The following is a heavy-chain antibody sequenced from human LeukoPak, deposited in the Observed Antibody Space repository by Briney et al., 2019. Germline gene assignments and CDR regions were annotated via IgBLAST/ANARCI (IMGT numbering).Heavy chain of an antibody. Sequence: GGSLRLSCAASGFTLSNYWMSWIRQAPGKGLEWVANIKQDGSEKYYVDSVKGRFTISRDNAKNSLYLQMNSLRAEDTAVYYCVRSRYCTNGICSYFDYWGQGTLVTVSS. V-gene: IGHV3-7*03. J-gene: IGHJ4*02. CDR3: VRSRYCTNGICSYFDY. D-gene: IGHD2-8*01. CDR2: IKQDGSEK. CDR1: GFTLSNYW.